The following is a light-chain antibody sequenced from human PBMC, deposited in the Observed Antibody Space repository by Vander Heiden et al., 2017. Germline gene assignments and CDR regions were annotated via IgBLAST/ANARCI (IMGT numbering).Light chain of an antibody. Sequence: DIQLSQSPPSLSASVGDRVTITCRSSRDIRTYLNWYHQKRGESPKLLIYGASTVHSGGPSRLSGSGSATHFTLTINGLQVDDVGTYFCQQSYNMFSFGEGTQV. CDR3: QQSYNMFS. V-gene: IGKV1-39*01. CDR2: GAS. CDR1: RDIRTY. J-gene: IGKJ4*01.